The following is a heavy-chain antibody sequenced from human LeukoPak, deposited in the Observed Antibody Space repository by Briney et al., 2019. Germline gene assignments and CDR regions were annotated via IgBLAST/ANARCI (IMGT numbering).Heavy chain of an antibody. J-gene: IGHJ3*02. CDR1: GGTFSSYA. D-gene: IGHD6-13*01. CDR3: ARYSTPGIAAAGTYI. CDR2: IIPILGTA. Sequence: ASVKVSCKASGGTFSSYAISWVRQAPGQGLEWMGRIIPILGTANYAQKFQGRVTITADESTSTAYMELSSLRSEDTAVYYCARYSTPGIAAAGTYIWGQGTMVTVSS. V-gene: IGHV1-69*11.